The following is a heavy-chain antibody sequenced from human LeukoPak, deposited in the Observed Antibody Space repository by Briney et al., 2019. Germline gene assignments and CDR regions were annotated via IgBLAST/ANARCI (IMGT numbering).Heavy chain of an antibody. V-gene: IGHV4-59*01. CDR2: YYGGRT. CDR3: ARYDHAPSYYYYYMDV. J-gene: IGHJ6*03. CDR1: GDSISRYY. Sequence: SETLSLTCTVSGDSISRYYWSWIRQSPGKGLEWIGYYGGRTTYNPSLKSRVTTSVDTSKNQFSLKLTSVTAADTAVYYCARYDHAPSYYYYYMDVWGKGTTVTVPS. D-gene: IGHD1-14*01.